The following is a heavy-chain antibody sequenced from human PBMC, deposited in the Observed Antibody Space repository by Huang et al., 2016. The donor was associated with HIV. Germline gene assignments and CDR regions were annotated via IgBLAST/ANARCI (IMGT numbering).Heavy chain of an antibody. V-gene: IGHV4-39*01. Sequence: QLQLQESGPGLVKPSETLSLTCTVSGGSIRSDNYYWGWIRQPPGKGLEGIGSIYYRGSTYYNPSLKSRVTITGDTSKNQFSLKMRSVTAADTAVYYCARLPGSITMIRGVITDPYWGQGTLVTVSS. CDR3: ARLPGSITMIRGVITDPY. CDR1: GGSIRSDNYY. D-gene: IGHD3-10*01. J-gene: IGHJ4*02. CDR2: IYYRGST.